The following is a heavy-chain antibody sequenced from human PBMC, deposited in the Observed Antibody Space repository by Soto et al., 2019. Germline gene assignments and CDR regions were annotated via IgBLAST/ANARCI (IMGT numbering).Heavy chain of an antibody. CDR3: ARMTTVTNNWFDP. V-gene: IGHV4-31*02. D-gene: IGHD4-4*01. CDR1: GGSISSGGYY. CDR2: IYYSGST. J-gene: IGHJ5*02. Sequence: TSETLSLTWTVSGGSISSGGYYLRWIRQHPGKGLEWIGYIYYSGSTYYNPSLKSRVTISVDTSKNQFSLKLSSVTAADTAVYYCARMTTVTNNWFDPWGQGTLVTVSS.